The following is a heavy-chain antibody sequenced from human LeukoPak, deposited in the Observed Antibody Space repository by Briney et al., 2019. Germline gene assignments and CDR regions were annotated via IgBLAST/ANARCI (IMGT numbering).Heavy chain of an antibody. V-gene: IGHV3-23*01. CDR2: ISGSGGST. J-gene: IGHJ6*02. D-gene: IGHD3-3*01. Sequence: GGSLRLSCAASGFTFSSYAMSWVRQAPGKGLEWVSAISGSGGSTYYADSVKGRFTISRDNSKNTLYLQMNSLRAEDTAVYYCARSYYDFWSGYYIQNYYYGMDVWGQGTTVTVSS. CDR1: GFTFSSYA. CDR3: ARSYYDFWSGYYIQNYYYGMDV.